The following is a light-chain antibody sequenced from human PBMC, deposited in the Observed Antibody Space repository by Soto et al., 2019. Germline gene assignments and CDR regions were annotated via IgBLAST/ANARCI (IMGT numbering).Light chain of an antibody. CDR3: PQVDSFPLT. CDR2: GAS. CDR1: QSICNH. J-gene: IGKJ2*01. Sequence: DTQMTQSPSSLPASVADRVTITCRASQSICNHLNWYQQKPGKVPEVLIYGASSLQAGVPSRLSGSVSWIDFTVTFSSLQPEDFATYYGPQVDSFPLTSVQGTKL. V-gene: IGKV1-39*01.